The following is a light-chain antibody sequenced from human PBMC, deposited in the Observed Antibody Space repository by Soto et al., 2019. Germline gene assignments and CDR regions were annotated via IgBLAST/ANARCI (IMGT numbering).Light chain of an antibody. J-gene: IGLJ1*01. Sequence: QSVLTQPASVSGSLGQSITISCTGTSSDVGGYNYVSWYQQHPGKAPKLMIYEVSHRPSGVSNRFSGSKSGNTASLTISGLQAEDEADYYCSSFSSSTTPYVFGTGTKVTVL. CDR3: SSFSSSTTPYV. V-gene: IGLV2-14*01. CDR2: EVS. CDR1: SSDVGGYNY.